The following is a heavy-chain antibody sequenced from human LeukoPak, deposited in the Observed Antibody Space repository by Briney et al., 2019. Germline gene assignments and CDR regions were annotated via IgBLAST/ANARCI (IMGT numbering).Heavy chain of an antibody. Sequence: GGSLRLSCAASGFTFSSYAMSWVRQAPGKGLEWVSAISGSGGSTYYADSVKGRFTISRDNAKNSLYLQMNSLRAEDTAVYYCARDVWPDSLYGMDVWGQGTTVTVSS. J-gene: IGHJ6*02. D-gene: IGHD3-16*01. V-gene: IGHV3-23*01. CDR2: ISGSGGST. CDR3: ARDVWPDSLYGMDV. CDR1: GFTFSSYA.